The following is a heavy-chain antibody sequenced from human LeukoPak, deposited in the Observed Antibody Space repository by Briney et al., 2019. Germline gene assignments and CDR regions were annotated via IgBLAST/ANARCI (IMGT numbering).Heavy chain of an antibody. D-gene: IGHD3-10*01. CDR3: ARAKGVRGVLKSRHNDY. CDR2: IYSGGST. CDR1: GFTVSSNY. V-gene: IGHV3-53*01. J-gene: IGHJ4*02. Sequence: GGSLRLSCAASGFTVSSNYMSWVRQAPGKGLEWVPVIYSGGSTYYADSVKGRFTISRDNSKNTLYLQMNSLRAEDTAVYYCARAKGVRGVLKSRHNDYWGQGTLVTVSS.